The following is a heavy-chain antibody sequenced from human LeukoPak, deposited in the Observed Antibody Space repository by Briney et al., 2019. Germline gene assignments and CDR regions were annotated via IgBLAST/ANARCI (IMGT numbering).Heavy chain of an antibody. CDR2: INHSGST. CDR1: GGSFSGYY. CDR3: ARLFMVRAPGRTVLCYFDY. D-gene: IGHD3-10*01. J-gene: IGHJ4*02. Sequence: PSETLSLTCAVYGGSFSGYYWSWIRQPPGKGLEWIGEINHSGSTNYNPSFKSRVTISVDTSKNQFSLKLSSVTAADTAVYYCARLFMVRAPGRTVLCYFDYWGQGTLVTVSS. V-gene: IGHV4-34*01.